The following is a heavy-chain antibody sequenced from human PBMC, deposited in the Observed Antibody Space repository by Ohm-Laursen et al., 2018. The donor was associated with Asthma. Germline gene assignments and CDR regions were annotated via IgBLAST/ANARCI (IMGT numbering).Heavy chain of an antibody. J-gene: IGHJ6*02. CDR3: ARDDIAAGSSWEYGMDV. V-gene: IGHV1-69*01. CDR1: GGTFSSYA. Sequence: GSSVKVSCKASGGTFSSYAISWVRQAPGQGLEWMGGIIPIFGTANYAQKFQGRVTITADESTSTAYMELSSLRSEDTAVYYCARDDIAAGSSWEYGMDVWGQGTTVTVSS. CDR2: IIPIFGTA. D-gene: IGHD6-13*01.